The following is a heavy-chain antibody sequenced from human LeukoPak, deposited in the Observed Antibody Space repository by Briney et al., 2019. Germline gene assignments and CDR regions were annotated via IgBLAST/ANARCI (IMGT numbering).Heavy chain of an antibody. CDR3: ARDPGYSSAWPNWFFDL. Sequence: ASVKVSCKASGYTFTSYDINWVRQATGQGLEWMGWMNPNSGNTGYAQKFQGRVTMTRDTSISIAYVDLSRLRSDDTAIYYCARDPGYSSAWPNWFFDLWGRGTLVTVSS. J-gene: IGHJ2*01. D-gene: IGHD6-19*01. CDR2: MNPNSGNT. CDR1: GYTFTSYD. V-gene: IGHV1-8*02.